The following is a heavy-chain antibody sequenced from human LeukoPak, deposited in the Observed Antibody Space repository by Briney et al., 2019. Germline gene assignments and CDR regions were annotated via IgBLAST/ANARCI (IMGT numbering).Heavy chain of an antibody. D-gene: IGHD2/OR15-2a*01. J-gene: IGHJ4*02. CDR1: GFTFRNLW. CDR3: AKYLTRAFYY. CDR2: ANQDGSNN. Sequence: GESLRLSCAASGFTFRNLWMSWVRQAPGKGLEWVAHANQDGSNNYYVDSVRGRFTISRDNAKNSLYPQMNSLRADDPAVYLCAKYLTRAFYYWGQGTLVTVSS. V-gene: IGHV3-7*01.